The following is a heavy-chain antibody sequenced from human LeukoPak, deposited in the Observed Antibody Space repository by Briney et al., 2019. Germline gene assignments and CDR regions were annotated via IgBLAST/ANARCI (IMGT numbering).Heavy chain of an antibody. J-gene: IGHJ4*02. CDR1: GFTFSTYA. CDR3: ARADSSGFISLDY. D-gene: IGHD3-22*01. CDR2: IYSGGST. V-gene: IGHV3-53*01. Sequence: GGSLRLSCAASGFTFSTYAMSWVRQAPGKGLEWVSVIYSGGSTYYADSVKGRFTISRDNSKNTLYLQMNSLRAEDTAVYYCARADSSGFISLDYWGQGTLVTVSS.